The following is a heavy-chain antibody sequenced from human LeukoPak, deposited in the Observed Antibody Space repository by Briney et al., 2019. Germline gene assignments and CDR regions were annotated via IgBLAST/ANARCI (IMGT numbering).Heavy chain of an antibody. CDR3: ARRRGGGGDAFDI. J-gene: IGHJ3*02. CDR1: GYTFTSYA. D-gene: IGHD3-16*01. V-gene: IGHV1-3*01. CDR2: INAGNGNT. Sequence: ASVKVSCKASGYTFTSYAMHWVRQAPGQRLEWMGWINAGNGNTKYSQKLQGRVTMTTDTSTSTAYMELRSLRSDDTAVYYCARRRGGGGDAFDIWGQGTMVTVSS.